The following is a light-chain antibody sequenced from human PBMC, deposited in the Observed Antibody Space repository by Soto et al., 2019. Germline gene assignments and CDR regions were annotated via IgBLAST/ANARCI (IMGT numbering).Light chain of an antibody. J-gene: IGKJ5*01. CDR1: QSVSSY. CDR3: QQRSNWIT. V-gene: IGKV3-11*01. Sequence: EIVLTQSPATLSLSPGEGATLSCRTSQSVSSYLAWYQQKPGQAPRLLIYDTSNRATGIPARFSGSGSGTDFTLTIGSLEPEDFAIYYCQQRSNWITFGQGTRLEIE. CDR2: DTS.